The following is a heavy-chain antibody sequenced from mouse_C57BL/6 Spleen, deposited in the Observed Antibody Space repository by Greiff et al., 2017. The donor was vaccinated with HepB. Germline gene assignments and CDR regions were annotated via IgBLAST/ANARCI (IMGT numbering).Heavy chain of an antibody. Sequence: EVQVVESGGGLVQPGGSMKLSCVASGFTFSNYWMNWVRQSPEKGLEWVAQIRLKSDNYATNYAESGKGRFTISRDYSKSSVYLKMNNLRDEDTGIYYCTDPSSYFDYWGQGTTLTVSS. CDR3: TDPSSYFDY. D-gene: IGHD1-1*01. V-gene: IGHV6-3*01. CDR2: IRLKSDNYAT. CDR1: GFTFSNYW. J-gene: IGHJ2*01.